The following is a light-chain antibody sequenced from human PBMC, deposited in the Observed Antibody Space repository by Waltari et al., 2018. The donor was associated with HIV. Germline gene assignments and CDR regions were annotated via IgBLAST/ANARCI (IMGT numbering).Light chain of an antibody. CDR1: RNVLWRSNNKSF. V-gene: IGKV4-1*01. CDR2: WAS. CDR3: HQYYNPPYT. Sequence: DIVMTQSPDSLAVSLGERASINCKSSRNVLWRSNNKSFLAWYQLKPGQPPKLLISWASTRESGVPDRFIGSGSETDFTLTISSLQTEDVAVYYCHQYYNPPYTFGQGTNLEIK. J-gene: IGKJ2*01.